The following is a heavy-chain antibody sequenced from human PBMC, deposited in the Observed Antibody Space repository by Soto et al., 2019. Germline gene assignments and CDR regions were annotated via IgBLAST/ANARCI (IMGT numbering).Heavy chain of an antibody. CDR2: IIPIFGTA. Sequence: SVKVSCKASGGTFSSYAISWVRQAPGQGLEWMGGIIPIFGTANYAQKFQGRVTITADESTSTAYMELSSLRSEDTAVYYCARSGRFLEWLRRVNWFDPWGQGTLVTVSS. CDR3: ARSGRFLEWLRRVNWFDP. CDR1: GGTFSSYA. V-gene: IGHV1-69*13. J-gene: IGHJ5*02. D-gene: IGHD3-3*01.